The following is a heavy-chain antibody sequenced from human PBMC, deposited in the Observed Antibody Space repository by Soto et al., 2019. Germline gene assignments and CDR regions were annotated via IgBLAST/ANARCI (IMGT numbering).Heavy chain of an antibody. V-gene: IGHV4-31*03. Sequence: SETLSLTCTVSGGSISSGGYYWSWIRQHPGKGLEWIGYVYYNGDTFCNPSLKSRVDMSVDTSENQFSLTVTSVTAADTAVYYCARRGSYYFDSWGQGTLVTVSS. CDR3: ARRGSYYFDS. D-gene: IGHD2-15*01. CDR2: VYYNGDT. CDR1: GGSISSGGYY. J-gene: IGHJ4*02.